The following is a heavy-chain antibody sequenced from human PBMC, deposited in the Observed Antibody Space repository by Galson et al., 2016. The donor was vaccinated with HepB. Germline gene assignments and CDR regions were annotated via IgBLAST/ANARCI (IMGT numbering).Heavy chain of an antibody. J-gene: IGHJ4*02. V-gene: IGHV4-61*01. Sequence: ETLSLTCTVSGGSVTSGPNYWSWVRQPPGKGLEWIGYITYSRNTLYTPSLKSRVTISVDTAKNQISLKVNSVTAADTAVYYCARSFKGAHWGQGTLVTVSP. CDR3: ARSFKGAH. D-gene: IGHD1-26*01. CDR2: ITYSRNT. CDR1: GGSVTSGPNY.